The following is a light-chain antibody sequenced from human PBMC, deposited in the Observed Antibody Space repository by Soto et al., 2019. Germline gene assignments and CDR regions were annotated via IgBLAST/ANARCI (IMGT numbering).Light chain of an antibody. V-gene: IGKV3-20*01. CDR1: ESVSSNY. CDR3: QQYGTSPFT. CDR2: GAS. J-gene: IGKJ3*01. Sequence: EIVLTQSPGTLSLSPGEGATLSCRASESVSSNYLAWYQQKPGQPPRLLIYGASSRATGIPDRFSGSGSGTDFTIIISRLEPEDFAVFYCQQYGTSPFTFGPGTKVDIK.